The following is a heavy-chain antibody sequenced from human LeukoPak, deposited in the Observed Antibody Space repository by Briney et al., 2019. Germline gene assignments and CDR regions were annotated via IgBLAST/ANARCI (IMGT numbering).Heavy chain of an antibody. Sequence: PGGSLRLSCAASGFTFSSYEMNWVRQAPGKGLEWVSYISSSGSTIYYADSVKGRFTISRDNAKKSLYLQMNSLRAEDTAVYYCARPPLGAYSSSGIDYWGQGTLVTVSS. V-gene: IGHV3-48*03. CDR1: GFTFSSYE. CDR3: ARPPLGAYSSSGIDY. CDR2: ISSSGSTI. J-gene: IGHJ4*02. D-gene: IGHD6-6*01.